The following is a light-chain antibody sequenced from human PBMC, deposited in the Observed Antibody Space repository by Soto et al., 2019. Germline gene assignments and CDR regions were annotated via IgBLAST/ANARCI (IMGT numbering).Light chain of an antibody. J-gene: IGKJ5*01. Sequence: DIQMTQSPSSLSASLGDRVTIACRASQSVRTYLNWYQQKPGKAPKLLICAASSLQSGVPSRFSGSGSGTDFTLTISSLQPEDFATYFCQQTNSMPVTFGQGTRLEI. V-gene: IGKV1-39*01. CDR3: QQTNSMPVT. CDR2: AAS. CDR1: QSVRTY.